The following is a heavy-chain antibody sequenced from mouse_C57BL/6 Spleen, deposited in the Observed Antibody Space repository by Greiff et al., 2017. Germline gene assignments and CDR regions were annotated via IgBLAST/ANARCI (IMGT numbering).Heavy chain of an antibody. CDR3: ARSTVVAGFDY. J-gene: IGHJ2*01. V-gene: IGHV1-64*01. Sequence: QVQLQQPGAELVKPGASVKLSCKASGYTFTSYWMHWVKQRPGQGLEWIGMIHPNSGSTNYNEKFKSKATLTVDKSSSTAYMQLSSLTSEDSAVYYCARSTVVAGFDYWGQGTTLTVSS. CDR1: GYTFTSYW. D-gene: IGHD1-1*01. CDR2: IHPNSGST.